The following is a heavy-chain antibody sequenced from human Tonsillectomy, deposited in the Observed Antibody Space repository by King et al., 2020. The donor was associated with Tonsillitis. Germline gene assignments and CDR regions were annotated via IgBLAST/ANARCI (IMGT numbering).Heavy chain of an antibody. CDR3: ARGVTEYYYYYYMDV. Sequence: VQLVESGGGVVQPGRSLRLSCAASGFTFSSYGMHWVRQAPGKGLEWVAVIWYDGSNKYYADSVKGRFTISRDNSKNKLYLQMNSLRAEDTAVYYCARGVTEYYYYYYMDVWGKGTTVTVSS. CDR1: GFTFSSYG. J-gene: IGHJ6*03. D-gene: IGHD5-18*01. CDR2: IWYDGSNK. V-gene: IGHV3-33*08.